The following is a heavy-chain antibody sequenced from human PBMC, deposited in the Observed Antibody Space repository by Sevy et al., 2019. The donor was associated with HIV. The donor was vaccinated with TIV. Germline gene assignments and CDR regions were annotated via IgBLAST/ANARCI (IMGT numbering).Heavy chain of an antibody. D-gene: IGHD6-13*01. CDR1: GFTFSSYG. CDR2: IWYDGSNK. Sequence: GESLKISCAASGFTFSSYGMHWVRQAPGKGLEWVEVIWYDGSNKYYADSVKGRFTISRDNSKNTLYLQMNSLRAEDTAVYYCARAGIAAAGTLDYWGQGTLVTVSS. J-gene: IGHJ4*02. CDR3: ARAGIAAAGTLDY. V-gene: IGHV3-33*01.